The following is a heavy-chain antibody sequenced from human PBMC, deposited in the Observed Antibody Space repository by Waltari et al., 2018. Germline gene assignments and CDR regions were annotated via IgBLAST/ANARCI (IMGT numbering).Heavy chain of an antibody. J-gene: IGHJ4*02. CDR1: GGSISSGSYY. CDR3: ARGLFRRIPRKAVAGYYFDY. D-gene: IGHD6-19*01. Sequence: QVQLQESGPGLVKPSQTLSLTCTVSGGSISSGSYYWSWIRQPAGKGLEWIGRIYTSGGTNYHPSLKSRVTISVDTSKNQFSLKRSSVTAADTAVYYCARGLFRRIPRKAVAGYYFDYWGQGTLVTVS. CDR2: IYTSGGT. V-gene: IGHV4-61*02.